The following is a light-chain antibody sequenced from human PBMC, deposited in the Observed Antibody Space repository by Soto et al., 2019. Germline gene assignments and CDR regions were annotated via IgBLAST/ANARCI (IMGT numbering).Light chain of an antibody. CDR2: HVT. V-gene: IGLV2-14*03. CDR1: SVDVGDYNS. Sequence: QSALTQPASVAGSPGQSITISCTGSSVDVGDYNSVSWYQQHPGKAPKVMIYHVTIRASGVSTRLSGSKSGNTASLTISGLQAEDDADYYCSSYSHSPPTYVFGTGTKLTVL. CDR3: SSYSHSPPTYV. J-gene: IGLJ1*01.